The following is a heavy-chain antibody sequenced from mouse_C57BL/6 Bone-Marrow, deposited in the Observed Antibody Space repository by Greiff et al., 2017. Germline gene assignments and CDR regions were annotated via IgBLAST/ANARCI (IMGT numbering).Heavy chain of an antibody. J-gene: IGHJ3*01. CDR1: GYTFTSYW. D-gene: IGHD2-3*01. V-gene: IGHV1-55*01. Sequence: QVQLQQPGAELVKPGASVKMSCKASGYTFTSYWITWVKPRPGQGLEWIGDIYPGSGSTNYNEKFKSKATLTVDTSSSTAYMQLSSLTSEDSAVYYGARFEGYYGWFAYWGQGTLVTVSA. CDR2: IYPGSGST. CDR3: ARFEGYYGWFAY.